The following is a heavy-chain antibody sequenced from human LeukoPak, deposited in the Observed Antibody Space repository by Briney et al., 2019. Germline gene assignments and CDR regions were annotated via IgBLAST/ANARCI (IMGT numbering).Heavy chain of an antibody. CDR1: GGSISSYY. D-gene: IGHD6-13*01. CDR3: ARDYGSSWYY. Sequence: LSLTCTVSGGSISSYYWSWIRQAPGKGLEWVSYISSSGSTIYYADSVKGRFTISRDNAKNSLYLQMNSLRAEDTAVYYCARDYGSSWYYWGQGTLVTVSS. J-gene: IGHJ4*02. V-gene: IGHV3-11*01. CDR2: ISSSGSTI.